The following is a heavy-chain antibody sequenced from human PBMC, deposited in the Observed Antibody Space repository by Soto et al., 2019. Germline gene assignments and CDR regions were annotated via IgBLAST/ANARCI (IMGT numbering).Heavy chain of an antibody. CDR3: AKTPPRTTATAYYFDY. CDR2: IIPIFATT. Sequence: QVQLVQSGAEVKKPGSSVKVSCKASGDTFSTYAISWVRQAPGQGLEWMGGIIPIFATTNYAQKFQGRVTITADESTNTVYMELSSLRSEDTALYYCAKTPPRTTATAYYFDYWGQGTLVTVSS. V-gene: IGHV1-69*12. D-gene: IGHD4-17*01. CDR1: GDTFSTYA. J-gene: IGHJ4*02.